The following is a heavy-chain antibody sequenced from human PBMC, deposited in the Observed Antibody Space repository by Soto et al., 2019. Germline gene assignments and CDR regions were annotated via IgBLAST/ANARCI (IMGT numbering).Heavy chain of an antibody. Sequence: QVQLVQSGAEVKKPGSSVKVSCKASGGTFSSYAISWVRQAPGQGLEWMGWMNPHSGNTGFAQKFQGRLTMTRDTSKSTAYLEVSSLRSEDTAIYYCARVSSGGTYYFDYWGQGTLVTVSS. CDR3: ARVSSGGTYYFDY. D-gene: IGHD2-15*01. V-gene: IGHV1-8*02. CDR2: MNPHSGNT. J-gene: IGHJ4*02. CDR1: GGTFSSYA.